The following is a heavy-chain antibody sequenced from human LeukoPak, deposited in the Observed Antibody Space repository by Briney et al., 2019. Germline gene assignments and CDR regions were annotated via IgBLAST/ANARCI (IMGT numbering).Heavy chain of an antibody. CDR2: IRYDGSNK. Sequence: PGGSLRLSCAASGFTFSSYGMHWVRQAPGKGLEWVAFIRYDGSNKYYADSVKGRFTISRDNAKNTLYLQMNSLRAEDTAVYYCARGRSGITIFGVVIWYFDYWGQGTLVTVSS. D-gene: IGHD3-3*01. J-gene: IGHJ4*02. CDR3: ARGRSGITIFGVVIWYFDY. CDR1: GFTFSSYG. V-gene: IGHV3-30*02.